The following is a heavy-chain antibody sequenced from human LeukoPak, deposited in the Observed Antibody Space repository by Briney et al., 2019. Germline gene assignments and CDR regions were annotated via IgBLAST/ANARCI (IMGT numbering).Heavy chain of an antibody. D-gene: IGHD6-25*01. V-gene: IGHV3-23*01. J-gene: IGHJ2*01. CDR2: ISGSIGST. Sequence: GGSLRLSCAASGFTFSSYAMSWVRQAPGKGLEWVSAISGSIGSTYYADSVKGRFTISRDNSKNTLYLEMNSLRAEDTALYYCAKDVRSGRLQAFDLWGRGTLVTVSS. CDR3: AKDVRSGRLQAFDL. CDR1: GFTFSSYA.